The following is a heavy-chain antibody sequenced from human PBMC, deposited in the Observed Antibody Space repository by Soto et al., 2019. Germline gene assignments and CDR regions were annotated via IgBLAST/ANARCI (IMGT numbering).Heavy chain of an antibody. Sequence: PGGSLRLSCAASVFTFSRYSITWVRQAAGKGLPSVSSISSSSSYIYYADSVKGRFTISRDNAKNSLYLQMNSLRAEDTAVYYCARDLPTGITIFGVPSGSPDYWGQGTLVTVSS. CDR3: ARDLPTGITIFGVPSGSPDY. CDR2: ISSSSSYI. J-gene: IGHJ4*02. V-gene: IGHV3-21*01. D-gene: IGHD3-3*01. CDR1: VFTFSRYS.